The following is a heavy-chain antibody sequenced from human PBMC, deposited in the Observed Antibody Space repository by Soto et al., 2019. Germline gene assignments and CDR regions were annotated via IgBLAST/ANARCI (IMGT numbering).Heavy chain of an antibody. Sequence: GGSLRLSCEVSGFTFIIYSMSWVRQSPGKGLEWVAKIPQDGVDGHYADSVKGRFIISRDNGKNSLHLQLNNLRAEDTAVYYCARDHLILPAHDFFYGSDVWGRGATVTVSS. D-gene: IGHD2-21*02. CDR3: ARDHLILPAHDFFYGSDV. J-gene: IGHJ6*02. V-gene: IGHV3-7*03. CDR2: IPQDGVDG. CDR1: GFTFIIYS.